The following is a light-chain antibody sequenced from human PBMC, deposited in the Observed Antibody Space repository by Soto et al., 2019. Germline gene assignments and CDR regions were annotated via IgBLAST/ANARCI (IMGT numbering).Light chain of an antibody. CDR3: QQYNTYST. CDR2: TAS. Sequence: DIQMTQSPSSVSASVGDRVTITCRASQGISSRLACYQQTPGKAPKLLIYTASSLKSGVPARFSGSGSGTEFTLTISSLQPDDFATYYCQQYNTYSTFGQGTRLEI. CDR1: QGISSR. J-gene: IGKJ5*01. V-gene: IGKV1D-16*01.